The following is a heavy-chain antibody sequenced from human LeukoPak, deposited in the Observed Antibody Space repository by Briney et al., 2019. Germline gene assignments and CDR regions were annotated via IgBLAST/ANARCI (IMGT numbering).Heavy chain of an antibody. CDR1: GFTFSSYA. J-gene: IGHJ4*02. Sequence: GGSLRLSCAASGFTFSSYAMSWVRQAPGKGLEWVSAISSSAGSTDYVDSVRGRFTVSRDNSKNTLYLQMNSLRAEDTAVYYCAKFSSSGWSRSTNRWGQGTLVTVSS. CDR3: AKFSSSGWSRSTNR. D-gene: IGHD6-19*01. V-gene: IGHV3-23*01. CDR2: ISSSAGST.